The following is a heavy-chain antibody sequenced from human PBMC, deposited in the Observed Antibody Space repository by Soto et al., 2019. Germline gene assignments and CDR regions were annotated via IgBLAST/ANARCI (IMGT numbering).Heavy chain of an antibody. Sequence: ASVKVSCKSPGATFNFYAISWVRQAPGEGLEWMGGVVPHSGTATYARKFQGRLTVTADESSSTAYMDLSSLTSEDTAIYYCARHPGQWLYYFDYWGQGTLVTVSS. V-gene: IGHV1-69*13. CDR1: GATFNFYA. J-gene: IGHJ4*01. CDR3: ARHPGQWLYYFDY. CDR2: VVPHSGTA. D-gene: IGHD6-19*01.